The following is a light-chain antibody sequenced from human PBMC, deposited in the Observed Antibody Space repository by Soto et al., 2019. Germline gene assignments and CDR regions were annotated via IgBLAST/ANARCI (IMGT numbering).Light chain of an antibody. CDR2: DAS. J-gene: IGKJ4*01. CDR3: QQYHRYST. Sequence: DIQMTQSPSTLSASIGDRITITCRASQSISSWLAWYQQKPGKAPKLLIYDASTLESGVPSRFSGSGSGTELTLTISSLQPDDFATSYCQQYHRYSTFGGGTRWIS. CDR1: QSISSW. V-gene: IGKV1-5*01.